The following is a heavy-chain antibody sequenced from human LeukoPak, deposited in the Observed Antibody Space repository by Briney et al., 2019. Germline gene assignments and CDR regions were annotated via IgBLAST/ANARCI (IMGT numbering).Heavy chain of an antibody. CDR2: IIPILGTT. CDR1: GGTFSSYA. CDR3: ARAQYSSSWYWGYYYYYGMDV. V-gene: IGHV1-69*13. D-gene: IGHD6-13*01. J-gene: IGHJ6*02. Sequence: ASVKVSCKASGGTFSSYAIGWVRQAPGQELEWMRGIIPILGTTNYAQKFQGRVTITADESTSTAYMELSSLRSEDTAVYYCARAQYSSSWYWGYYYYYGMDVWGQGTTVTVSS.